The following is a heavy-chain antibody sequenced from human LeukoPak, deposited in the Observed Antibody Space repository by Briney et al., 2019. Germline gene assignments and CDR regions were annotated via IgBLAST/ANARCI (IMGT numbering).Heavy chain of an antibody. V-gene: IGHV3-66*01. CDR1: GLTISNSF. J-gene: IGHJ3*02. Sequence: GGSLRLSCAASGLTISNSFMGWVRQTPGKGLEWVSLIYSGGSTYSADSVKGRFTISRDNAKNSLYLQMNSLRVEDTAVYYCAREDTGVAFDIWGQGTTVTV. CDR3: AREDTGVAFDI. D-gene: IGHD2-8*01. CDR2: IYSGGST.